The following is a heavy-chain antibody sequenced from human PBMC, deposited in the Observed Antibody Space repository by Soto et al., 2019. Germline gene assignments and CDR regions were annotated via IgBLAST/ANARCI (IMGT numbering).Heavy chain of an antibody. CDR3: ARDRIAARTIDY. CDR1: GGSISSGGYY. J-gene: IGHJ4*02. V-gene: IGHV4-31*03. CDR2: IYYSGST. D-gene: IGHD6-6*01. Sequence: QVQLQESGPGLVKPSQTLSLTCTVSGGSISSGGYYWSWIRQHPGKGLEWIGYIYYSGSTYYNPSLKSRVTISVDTSKNQFALKLSSVTAADTAVYYCARDRIAARTIDYWGQGTLVTVSS.